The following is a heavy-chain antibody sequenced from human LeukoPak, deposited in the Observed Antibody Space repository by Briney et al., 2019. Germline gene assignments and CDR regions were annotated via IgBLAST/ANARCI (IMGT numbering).Heavy chain of an antibody. J-gene: IGHJ4*02. D-gene: IGHD6-6*01. V-gene: IGHV3-30-3*01. Sequence: LSLTCTVSGGSISSSSYYWGWIRQAPGKGLEWVAVISYDGSNKYYADSVKGRFTISRDNSKNTLYLQMNSLRAEDTAVYYCARDGLIAARRAYYFDYWGQGTLVTVSS. CDR2: ISYDGSNK. CDR3: ARDGLIAARRAYYFDY. CDR1: GGSISSSS.